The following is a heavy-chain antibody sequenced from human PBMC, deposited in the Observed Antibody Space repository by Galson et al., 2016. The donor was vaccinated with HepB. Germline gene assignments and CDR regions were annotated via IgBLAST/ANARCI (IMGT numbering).Heavy chain of an antibody. CDR1: GYTFTSYG. Sequence: SVKVSCKASGYTFTSYGISWVRQAPGQGLEWMGWISTYSGNTHYGKRLQGRVTMTTDTSTSTAYMELRSLRSDDTAVYYCARDADWNLDYWGQGTLVTVSS. CDR3: ARDADWNLDY. V-gene: IGHV1-18*01. D-gene: IGHD1-1*01. CDR2: ISTYSGNT. J-gene: IGHJ4*02.